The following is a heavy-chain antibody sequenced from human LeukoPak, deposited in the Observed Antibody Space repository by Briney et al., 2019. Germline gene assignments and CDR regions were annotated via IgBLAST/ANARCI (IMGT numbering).Heavy chain of an antibody. CDR1: GFTFSSSGFTFSSCA. CDR2: LSGTGGSQ. J-gene: IGHJ3*02. Sequence: PGGSLRLSCAASGFTFSSSGFTFSSCAMSWVRQAPGKGLEWVSGLSGTGGSQYYVDSVRGRFTISRDNSKNTLCLQMNNLRAEDTAVYYCAKPRDSIVGTTTPTRLATLDIWGQGTMVTVSS. V-gene: IGHV3-23*01. CDR3: AKPRDSIVGTTTPTRLATLDI. D-gene: IGHD1-26*01.